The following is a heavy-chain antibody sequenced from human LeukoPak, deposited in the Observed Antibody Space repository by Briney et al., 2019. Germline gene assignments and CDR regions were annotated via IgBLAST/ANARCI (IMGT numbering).Heavy chain of an antibody. J-gene: IGHJ3*02. CDR2: ISYSGST. V-gene: IGHV4-39*07. CDR1: GGSISTNSYH. CDR3: ARKFDI. Sequence: SSETLSLTCSVSGGSISTNSYHWGWIRQPPGKGLEWIGSISYSGSTYYNPSLKSRVTISADTSKNQFSLKLSSVTAADTAVYYCARKFDIWGQGTMVTVSS.